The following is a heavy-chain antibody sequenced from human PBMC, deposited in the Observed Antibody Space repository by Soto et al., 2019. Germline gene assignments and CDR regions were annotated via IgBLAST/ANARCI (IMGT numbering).Heavy chain of an antibody. J-gene: IGHJ4*02. CDR3: ARPGSSSSDY. CDR1: GYSFTTYW. CDR2: INPRDSDT. V-gene: IGHV5-51*01. D-gene: IGHD6-6*01. Sequence: GESLKISCKGSGYSFTTYWIGWVRQMPGKGLEWMGIINPRDSDTRYSPSFQGQVTISADKSINTAYLQWSSLKASDTAMYYCARPGSSSSDYWGQGTLVTVSS.